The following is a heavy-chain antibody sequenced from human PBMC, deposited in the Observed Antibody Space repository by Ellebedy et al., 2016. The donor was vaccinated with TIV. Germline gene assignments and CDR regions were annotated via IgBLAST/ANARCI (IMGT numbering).Heavy chain of an antibody. CDR3: ASLIWGAGFDY. V-gene: IGHV3-7*01. Sequence: PGGSLRLSCAASGFTFSSYWMSWVRQAPGMGLEWVANIKPDDSEKYYLDSVKGRFTISRDNAENSLYLQMDSLRAEDTAVYYCASLIWGAGFDYWGQGALVTVSS. D-gene: IGHD3-16*01. J-gene: IGHJ4*02. CDR1: GFTFSSYW. CDR2: IKPDDSEK.